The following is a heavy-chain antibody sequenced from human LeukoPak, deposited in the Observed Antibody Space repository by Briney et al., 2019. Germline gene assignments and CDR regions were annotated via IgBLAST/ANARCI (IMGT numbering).Heavy chain of an antibody. D-gene: IGHD3-3*01. CDR3: AGGDYDFWSGYYTVGYFDY. CDR2: ISGSGGST. J-gene: IGHJ4*02. CDR1: GFTFSSYA. V-gene: IGHV3-23*01. Sequence: PGGSLRLSCAASGFTFSSYAMSWVRQAPGKGLEWVSAISGSGGSTYYADSVKGRFTISRDNSKNTLYLQMNSLRAEDTAVYYCAGGDYDFWSGYYTVGYFDYWGQGTLVTVSS.